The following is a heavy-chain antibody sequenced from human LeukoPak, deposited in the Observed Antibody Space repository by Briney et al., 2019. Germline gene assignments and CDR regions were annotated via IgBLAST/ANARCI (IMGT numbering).Heavy chain of an antibody. CDR3: ARGSAMLVYAIGLYFQH. CDR1: GGTFSSYA. D-gene: IGHD2-8*01. V-gene: IGHV1-69*05. Sequence: SVKVSCKASGGTFSSYAISWVRQAPGQGLEWMGGIIPIFGTANYVQKFQGRVTITTDESTSTAYMELSSLRSEDTAVYYCARGSAMLVYAIGLYFQHWGQGTLVTVSS. J-gene: IGHJ1*01. CDR2: IIPIFGTA.